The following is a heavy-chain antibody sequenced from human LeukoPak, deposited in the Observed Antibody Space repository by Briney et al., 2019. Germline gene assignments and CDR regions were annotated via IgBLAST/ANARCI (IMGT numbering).Heavy chain of an antibody. CDR2: LSSSGVRT. Sequence: GGSLRLSCTASGFTLSSFAMSWVRQAPGKGLELVSTLSSSGVRTYYADSVKGRFTISRDNSLNTVFLQMNSLRGEDTAIYYCAKNKGQLVPNYCMNVWGKGTTVTVSS. CDR3: AKNKGQLVPNYCMNV. J-gene: IGHJ6*03. V-gene: IGHV3-23*01. D-gene: IGHD6-13*01. CDR1: GFTLSSFA.